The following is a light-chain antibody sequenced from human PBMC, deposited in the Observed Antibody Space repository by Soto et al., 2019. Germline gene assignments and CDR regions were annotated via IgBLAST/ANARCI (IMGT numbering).Light chain of an antibody. V-gene: IGKV3-11*01. Sequence: EIVLTQSPATLSLSPGERATLSCRASQSINNYLTWYQKKPGQAPRLLIYDASNRAAGIPARVSGSGSGTDFTLTISSLEPEDFAVYYCQQRSNWPRTFGQGTKVEIK. CDR3: QQRSNWPRT. CDR1: QSINNY. J-gene: IGKJ1*01. CDR2: DAS.